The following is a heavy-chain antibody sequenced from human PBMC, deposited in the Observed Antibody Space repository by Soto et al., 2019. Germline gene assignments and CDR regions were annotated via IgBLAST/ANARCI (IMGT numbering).Heavy chain of an antibody. V-gene: IGHV4-28*01. CDR3: ARTSRFQAGHLDY. J-gene: IGHJ4*02. Sequence: PSENLSLTCSVPGYSISSDNWWGWIRQPPGKGLEWIGYIFYTGTTYYNLSLKSRVTMSVDTAKDQFSLKLSSVTAADTAVYYCARTSRFQAGHLDYWGQGTLVTVSS. CDR2: IFYTGTT. D-gene: IGHD6-19*01. CDR1: GYSISSDNW.